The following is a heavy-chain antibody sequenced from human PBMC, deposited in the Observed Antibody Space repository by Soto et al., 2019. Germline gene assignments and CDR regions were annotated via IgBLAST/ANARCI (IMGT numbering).Heavy chain of an antibody. CDR3: AMGGHLTTYSMAV. J-gene: IGHJ6*02. Sequence: QVQLVQSGAEVKKPGSSVKVSCEASGGTFSSYPINWVRQAPGQWLEWMGVIIPFFGTSNYAQKFQGRVTITEDDYTITAYMELRSLRPEDTAVYYCAMGGHLTTYSMAVWGQGPTVPVSS. CDR2: IIPFFGTS. CDR1: GGTFSSYP. D-gene: IGHD3-16*01. V-gene: IGHV1-69*01.